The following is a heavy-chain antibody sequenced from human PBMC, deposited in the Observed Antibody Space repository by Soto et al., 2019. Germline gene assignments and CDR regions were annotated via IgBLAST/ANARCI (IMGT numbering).Heavy chain of an antibody. J-gene: IGHJ4*02. CDR3: ARGPNWGYRFDS. CDR1: GGTFSGHA. V-gene: IGHV1-69*06. D-gene: IGHD7-27*01. CDR2: LIPLFGTT. Sequence: QVQLVQSGAEVKKPGSSVKVSCEASGGTFSGHAISWVRQAPGQGPEWMGGLIPLFGTTQHAQNFQDRLTITADKSTSTAYMELITLRFEDTAIYYCARGPNWGYRFDSWGQGTLVTVSS.